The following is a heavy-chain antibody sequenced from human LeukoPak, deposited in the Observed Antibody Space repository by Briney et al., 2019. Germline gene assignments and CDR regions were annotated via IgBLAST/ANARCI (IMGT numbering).Heavy chain of an antibody. Sequence: GGSLRLSCAASGFTFRGYAMSWVRQAPGKGLEWVSTVSGNAGSTYYADSVKGRFTISRDNSRNTLYLQMNSLTAEDTAIYYCAKDPTYSTTWYGSFDIWGQGTMVTVSS. J-gene: IGHJ3*02. CDR3: AKDPTYSTTWYGSFDI. V-gene: IGHV3-23*01. D-gene: IGHD6-13*01. CDR2: VSGNAGST. CDR1: GFTFRGYA.